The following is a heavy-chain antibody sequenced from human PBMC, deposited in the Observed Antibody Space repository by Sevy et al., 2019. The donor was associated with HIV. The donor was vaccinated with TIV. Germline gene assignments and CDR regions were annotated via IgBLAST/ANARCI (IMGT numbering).Heavy chain of an antibody. CDR3: ARRPDLGVVILTGVLDV. CDR1: GFTFSIYA. CDR2: ISGSGSST. D-gene: IGHD3-3*01. Sequence: GGSLRLSCTTSGFTFSIYAMSWVRQAPGKGLEWVSAISGSGSSTYYADSVKGRFTISRDNSRNTVYLQMNSLRAEDTAVYSCARRPDLGVVILTGVLDVWGQGTTVTVSS. J-gene: IGHJ6*02. V-gene: IGHV3-23*01.